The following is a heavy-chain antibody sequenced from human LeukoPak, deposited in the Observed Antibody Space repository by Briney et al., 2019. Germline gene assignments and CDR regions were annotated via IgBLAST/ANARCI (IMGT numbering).Heavy chain of an antibody. J-gene: IGHJ4*02. D-gene: IGHD2-2*01. CDR1: GCTFSTYS. Sequence: GGSLRLSCAASGCTFSTYSMNWVRQAPGKGREWVSSISSSISYIYYADSVKGRFTISRDNAKNLLYLRMNSLRAEDTAVYYCAREGHCSSTSCYGDFDYWGQGTLVTVSS. CDR2: ISSSISYI. CDR3: AREGHCSSTSCYGDFDY. V-gene: IGHV3-21*01.